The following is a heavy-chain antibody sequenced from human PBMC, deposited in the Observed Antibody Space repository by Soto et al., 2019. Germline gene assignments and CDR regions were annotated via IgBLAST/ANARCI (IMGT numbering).Heavy chain of an antibody. Sequence: EVQLLESGGGLVQPGGSLRLSLEAPLLTFGSMPRSGAAKAPGKGLEWVSVMSGSGDRIFYADSVKGRFTISRDNSKSMLYLQMNSLRVEDTAIYYCAKDYGAVAEKWGQGTLVTVSS. J-gene: IGHJ4*02. V-gene: IGHV3-23*01. CDR3: AKDYGAVAEK. CDR2: MSGSGDRI. D-gene: IGHD6-19*01. CDR1: LLTFGSMP.